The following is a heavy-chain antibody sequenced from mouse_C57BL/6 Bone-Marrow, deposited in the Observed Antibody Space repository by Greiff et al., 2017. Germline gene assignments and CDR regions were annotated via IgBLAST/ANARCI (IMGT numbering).Heavy chain of an antibody. J-gene: IGHJ2*01. CDR1: GYTFTSYW. V-gene: IGHV1-69*01. CDR3: ASQQLFFDY. D-gene: IGHD4-1*02. CDR2: IDPSDSYT. Sequence: QVQLQQSGAELVMPGASVKLSCKASGYTFTSYWMHWVKQRPGQGLEWIGEIDPSDSYTNYNQKFKGKSTLTVDKSSSTAYMQLSSLTSEDSAVYYCASQQLFFDYWGQGTTLTVSS.